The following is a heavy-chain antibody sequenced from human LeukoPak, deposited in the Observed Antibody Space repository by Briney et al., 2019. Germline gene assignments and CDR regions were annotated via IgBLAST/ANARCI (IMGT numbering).Heavy chain of an antibody. CDR3: ARGVSSGWYARRAYYFDY. CDR1: GGSFSGYY. Sequence: SGTLSLTCAVYGGSFSGYYWSWIRQPPGKGLEWIGEINHSGSTNYNPSLKSRVTISVDTSKNQFSLKLSSVTAADTAVYYCARGVSSGWYARRAYYFDYWGQGTLVTVSS. J-gene: IGHJ4*02. CDR2: INHSGST. V-gene: IGHV4-34*01. D-gene: IGHD6-19*01.